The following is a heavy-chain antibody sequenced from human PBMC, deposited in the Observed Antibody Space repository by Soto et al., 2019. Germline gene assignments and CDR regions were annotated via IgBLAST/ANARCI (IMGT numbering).Heavy chain of an antibody. CDR3: ARHVGGNHYYHGMDV. J-gene: IGHJ6*02. V-gene: IGHV1-69*12. D-gene: IGHD3-16*01. Sequence: QVQLVQSGAEVKKPGSSVKVSCKASGGTFSSYAISWVRQAPGQGLEWMGGIIPIFGTADYAQKFQGRVTITADESTGTAYMGRSSLRSEDTAVYYCARHVGGNHYYHGMDVWGQGATVTVSS. CDR1: GGTFSSYA. CDR2: IIPIFGTA.